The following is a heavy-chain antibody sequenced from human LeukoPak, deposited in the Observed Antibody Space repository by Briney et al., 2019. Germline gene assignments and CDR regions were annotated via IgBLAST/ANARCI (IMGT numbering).Heavy chain of an antibody. J-gene: IGHJ4*02. CDR3: ARVDDTSGYFYKFDY. D-gene: IGHD3-22*01. V-gene: IGHV4-59*01. CDR2: IHYSGNT. CDR1: GGSISNYY. Sequence: SETLSLTCSVSGGSISNYYWSWIRQPPGKGLVWVAYIHYSGNTNYNPSLKSRVIISVDTSKNQFSLKLASVTAADTAVYYCARVDDTSGYFYKFDYWGQGTLVTVSS.